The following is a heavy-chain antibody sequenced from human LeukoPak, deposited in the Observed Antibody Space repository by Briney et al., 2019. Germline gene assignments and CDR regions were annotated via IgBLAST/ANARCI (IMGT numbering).Heavy chain of an antibody. CDR2: IYTSGST. Sequence: IPSETLSLTCTVSGGSISSGSYYWGWIRQPAGKGLEWIGRIYTSGSTNYNPSLKSRFTISVDTSKNQFSLKLSSVTAADTAVYYCARMAEVIAARWGFDYWGQGTLVTVSS. J-gene: IGHJ4*02. CDR1: GGSISSGSYY. V-gene: IGHV4-61*02. CDR3: ARMAEVIAARWGFDY. D-gene: IGHD6-6*01.